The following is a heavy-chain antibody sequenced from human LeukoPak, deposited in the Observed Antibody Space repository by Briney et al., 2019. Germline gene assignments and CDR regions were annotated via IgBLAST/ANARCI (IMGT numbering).Heavy chain of an antibody. D-gene: IGHD3-22*01. CDR3: ARSRYYYDSSGLFDY. Sequence: SETLSLTCAVYGGSFSGYYWSWIRQPPGKGLEWIGEINHSGSTNYNPSLKSRVTISVDTSKNQFSLKLSSVTAADTAVYYCARSRYYYDSSGLFDYWGQGTLVTVPS. CDR1: GGSFSGYY. J-gene: IGHJ4*02. V-gene: IGHV4-34*01. CDR2: INHSGST.